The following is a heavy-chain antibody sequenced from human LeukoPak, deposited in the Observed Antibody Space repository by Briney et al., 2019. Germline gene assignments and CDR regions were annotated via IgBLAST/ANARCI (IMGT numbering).Heavy chain of an antibody. V-gene: IGHV5-51*01. CDR1: GYSFTSYW. D-gene: IGHD4-17*01. J-gene: IGHJ4*02. CDR2: IYPGDSDT. CDR3: ARHAQDYGDYEYYFDY. Sequence: GESLKISSKGSGYSFTSYWTGWVRQMPGKGLEWMGIIYPGDSDTRYSPSFQGQVTISADKSISTAYLQWSSLKASDTAMYYCARHAQDYGDYEYYFDYWGQGTLVTVSS.